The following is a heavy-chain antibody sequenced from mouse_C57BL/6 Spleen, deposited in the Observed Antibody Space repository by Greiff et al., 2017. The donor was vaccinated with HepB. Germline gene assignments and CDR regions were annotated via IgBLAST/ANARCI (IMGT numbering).Heavy chain of an antibody. V-gene: IGHV1-81*01. J-gene: IGHJ3*01. Sequence: QVQLKQSGAELARPGASVKLSCKASGYTFTSYGISWVKQRTGQGLEWIGEIYPRSGNTYYTEKFKGQATLTADKSSSTAYMELRSLTSEDSAVYFCARLGVTTVEGAYWGQGTLVTVSA. D-gene: IGHD1-1*01. CDR2: IYPRSGNT. CDR3: ARLGVTTVEGAY. CDR1: GYTFTSYG.